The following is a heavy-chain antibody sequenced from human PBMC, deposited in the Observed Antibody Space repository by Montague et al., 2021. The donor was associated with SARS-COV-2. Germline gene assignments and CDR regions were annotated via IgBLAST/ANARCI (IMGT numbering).Heavy chain of an antibody. J-gene: IGHJ5*02. V-gene: IGHV4-39*01. CDR2: VYYSGST. Sequence: SETLSLTCTVSGVSTSGYTYFWGWIRQPPGKGLEWIASVYYSGSTYYNPSLKSRVTISVDTSKNQSSLQVSSVTTADSAIYYCARHRVASGWNYFDPWGRGTLVTVSS. CDR3: ARHRVASGWNYFDP. CDR1: GVSTSGYTYF. D-gene: IGHD1-7*01.